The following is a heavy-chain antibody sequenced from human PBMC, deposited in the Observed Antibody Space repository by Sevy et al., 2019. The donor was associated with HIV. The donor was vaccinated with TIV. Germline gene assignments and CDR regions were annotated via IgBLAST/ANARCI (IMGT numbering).Heavy chain of an antibody. V-gene: IGHV1-18*01. D-gene: IGHD2-15*01. CDR1: GYTLSTYR. J-gene: IGHJ4*02. CDR2: ISPHNGDT. Sequence: ASVKVSCKVSGYTLSTYRITWVRLAPRQGLQWIGWISPHNGDTNYAQMLQGRVSMITDSSTTTAYMELKSLRSDDTAVYYCARAYCSGGSCFSLAFWGQGPLVTVSS. CDR3: ARAYCSGGSCFSLAF.